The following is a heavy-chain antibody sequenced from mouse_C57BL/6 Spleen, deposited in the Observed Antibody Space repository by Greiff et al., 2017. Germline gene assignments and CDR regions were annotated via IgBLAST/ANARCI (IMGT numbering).Heavy chain of an antibody. CDR3: ELGYAMDY. J-gene: IGHJ4*01. V-gene: IGHV1-66*01. CDR2: IYPGSGNT. CDR1: GYSFTSYY. D-gene: IGHD4-1*01. Sequence: VQLQQSGPELVKPGASVKISCKASGYSFTSYYIHWVKQRPGQGLEWIGWIYPGSGNTKYNEKFKGKATLTADTSSSTAYMQLSSLTSEDSAVYYCELGYAMDYWGQGTSVTVSS.